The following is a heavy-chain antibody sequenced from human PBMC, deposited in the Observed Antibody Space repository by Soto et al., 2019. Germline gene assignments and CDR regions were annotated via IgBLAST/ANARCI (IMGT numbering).Heavy chain of an antibody. CDR2: ISATGGGT. V-gene: IGHV3-23*01. J-gene: IGHJ4*02. D-gene: IGHD3-16*01. CDR3: AKDRRAGGNSAFYFDF. Sequence: GGSLRLSCAASGFKFSNYAMSWVRQAPGKGLEWVSLISATGGGTYYADSVKGRFTISRDNSHNTLYPQVHSLTAEDTAVYYCAKDRRAGGNSAFYFDFWGQGAQLTVSS. CDR1: GFKFSNYA.